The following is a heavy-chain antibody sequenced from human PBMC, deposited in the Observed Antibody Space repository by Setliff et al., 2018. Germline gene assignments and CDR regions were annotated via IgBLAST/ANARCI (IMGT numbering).Heavy chain of an antibody. V-gene: IGHV1-46*01. CDR3: ARVSQLVVLSLYYYYGMDV. CDR2: INPSGGST. J-gene: IGHJ6*02. D-gene: IGHD6-6*01. CDR1: GYTFTSYY. Sequence: ASVKVSCKASGYTFTSYYMHWVRQAPGQGLEWMGIINPSGGSTSYAQKFQGRVTMTRDTSTSTVYMELSSLRSEDTAVYYCARVSQLVVLSLYYYYGMDVWGQGTTVTVSS.